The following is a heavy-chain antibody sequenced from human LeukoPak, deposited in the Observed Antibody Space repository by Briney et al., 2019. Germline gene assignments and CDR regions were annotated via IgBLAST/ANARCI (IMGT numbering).Heavy chain of an antibody. V-gene: IGHV4-59*01. D-gene: IGHD6-6*01. CDR2: IYYSGST. CDR1: GGSISSYY. Sequence: SETLSLTCTVSGGSISSYYWSWIRQPPGKGLEWIGYIYYSGSTNYNPSLKSRVTISVDTSKNQFSLKLSSVTAADTAVYYCARAPYSSSSIAFDYWGQGTPVTVSS. J-gene: IGHJ4*02. CDR3: ARAPYSSSSIAFDY.